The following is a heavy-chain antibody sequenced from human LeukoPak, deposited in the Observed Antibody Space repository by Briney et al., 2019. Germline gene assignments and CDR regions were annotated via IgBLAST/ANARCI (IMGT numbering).Heavy chain of an antibody. J-gene: IGHJ5*02. CDR2: IIPLFGTT. Sequence: SVKVSCKASGGTFSSYAISWVRQAPGQGLEWMGRIIPLFGTTTYAQKFQGRVTITADKSTSTAYMELNSLTSEDTAVYYCAGRVTMVSGFDPWGQGTLVAVSS. V-gene: IGHV1-69*06. CDR3: AGRVTMVSGFDP. D-gene: IGHD3-10*01. CDR1: GGTFSSYA.